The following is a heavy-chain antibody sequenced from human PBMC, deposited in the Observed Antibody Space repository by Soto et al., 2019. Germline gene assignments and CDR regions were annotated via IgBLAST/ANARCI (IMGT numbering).Heavy chain of an antibody. CDR3: AGAGPVVAIRRLYWYFYL. V-gene: IGHV1-69*12. CDR1: GGTFSSYA. Sequence: QVQLVQSGAEVKKPGSSVKVSCKASGGTFSSYAISWVRQAPGQGLEWMGGIIPIFGTANYAQQFQGRFTLTADEATSTACEELSSLRPEDTAVYYFAGAGPVVAIRRLYWYFYLWGRGTLDTVAS. J-gene: IGHJ2*01. D-gene: IGHD3-22*01. CDR2: IIPIFGTA.